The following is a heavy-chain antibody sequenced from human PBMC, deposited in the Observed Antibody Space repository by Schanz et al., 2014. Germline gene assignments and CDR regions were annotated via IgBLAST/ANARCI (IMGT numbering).Heavy chain of an antibody. CDR3: AKYRGYYRVSGSYRELEY. V-gene: IGHV3-23*01. Sequence: EVQLLESGGGLVQPGGSLRLSCATSGFSFSSYAINWVRQAPGKGLEWVSAISGGGGTTYYADSVKGRFTISRDNSKNTLYLQMNSLRPEDTAVYYCAKYRGYYRVSGSYRELEYWGQGTLVTVSS. CDR2: ISGGGGTT. CDR1: GFSFSSYA. D-gene: IGHD3-10*01. J-gene: IGHJ4*02.